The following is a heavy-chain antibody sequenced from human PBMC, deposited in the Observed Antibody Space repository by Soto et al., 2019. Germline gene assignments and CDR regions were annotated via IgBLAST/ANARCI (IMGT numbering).Heavy chain of an antibody. V-gene: IGHV1-69*02. J-gene: IGHJ5*02. CDR1: GGTFSSYT. CDR2: IIPILGIA. CDR3: ARTPRLGNWFDP. D-gene: IGHD3-22*01. Sequence: SVKVSCKASGGTFSSYTISWVRQAPGQGLEWMGRIIPILGIANYAQKFQGRVTITRDTSASTAYMELSSLRSEDTAVYYCARTPRLGNWFDPWGQGTLVTVSS.